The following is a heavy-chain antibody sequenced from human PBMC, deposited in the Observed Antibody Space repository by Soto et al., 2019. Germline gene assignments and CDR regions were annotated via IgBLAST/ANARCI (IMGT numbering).Heavy chain of an antibody. J-gene: IGHJ5*02. CDR2: INHSGST. CDR1: GGSFSGYY. Sequence: QVQLQQWGAGLLKPSETLSLTCAVYGGSFSGYYWSWIRQPPGTGLEWIGEINHSGSTNYNPSLKSRVTKSVDTSKNQFSLTLSSVTAAVTAVYYCASRAGSWYYSWFDPWGQGTLVTVSS. D-gene: IGHD6-13*01. CDR3: ASRAGSWYYSWFDP. V-gene: IGHV4-34*01.